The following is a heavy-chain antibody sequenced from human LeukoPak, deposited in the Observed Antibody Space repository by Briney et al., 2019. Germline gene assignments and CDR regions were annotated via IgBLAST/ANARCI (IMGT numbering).Heavy chain of an antibody. CDR3: ARDHAGPEDY. Sequence: PGGSLRLSCAASEFTFSSYSMNWVRQAPGKGLEWVSYISSSGSTIYSADFVKGRFTISRDNAKNSLYLQMHSLKAEDTAVYYCARDHAGPEDYWGQGTLVTVSS. V-gene: IGHV3-48*04. J-gene: IGHJ4*02. D-gene: IGHD6-13*01. CDR1: EFTFSSYS. CDR2: ISSSGSTI.